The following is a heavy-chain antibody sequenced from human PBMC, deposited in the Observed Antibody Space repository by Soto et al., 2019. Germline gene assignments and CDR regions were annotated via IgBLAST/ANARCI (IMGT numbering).Heavy chain of an antibody. CDR1: GGSISSSNW. CDR2: IYHSGST. Sequence: QVQLQESGPGLVKPSGTLSLTCAVSGGSISSSNWWSWVRQPPGKGLEWIGEIYHSGSTNYNPSLKGRVTLSVDKSMYQFALKLCFVTVADTAVYYCARDPTTPRYRWNYGNYWGQGTLVTVSS. CDR3: ARDPTTPRYRWNYGNY. V-gene: IGHV4-4*02. J-gene: IGHJ4*02. D-gene: IGHD1-7*01.